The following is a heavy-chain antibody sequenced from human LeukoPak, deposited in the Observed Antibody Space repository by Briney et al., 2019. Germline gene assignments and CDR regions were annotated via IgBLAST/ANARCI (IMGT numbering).Heavy chain of an antibody. CDR1: GFTSSEHW. V-gene: IGHV3-7*03. CDR3: ARDKGDYDASGSLFVF. J-gene: IGHJ4*02. CDR2: IKQDGSEK. D-gene: IGHD3-22*01. Sequence: AGGSLRLSCAASGFTSSEHWMTWVRQAPRKGLEWVANIKQDGSEKYYVDSAKGRFTISRDNAKNSLYLQMNSLRAEDTAVYYCARDKGDYDASGSLFVFGGQGTLVTVSS.